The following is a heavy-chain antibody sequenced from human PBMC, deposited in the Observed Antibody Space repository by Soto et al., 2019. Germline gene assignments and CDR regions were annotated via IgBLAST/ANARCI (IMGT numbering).Heavy chain of an antibody. V-gene: IGHV2-5*02. D-gene: IGHD2-2*01. CDR3: ALAFYCSSTSCAFDY. J-gene: IGHJ4*02. Sequence: SGPTLVKPTQTLTLTCTFSGFSLSPSGVGVGWIRQPPGKALEWLALIYWGDDKRYSPSLKSRLTITKDTSKNQVVLTMTNMDPVDTATYYCALAFYCSSTSCAFDYWGQGTLVTVSS. CDR2: IYWGDDK. CDR1: GFSLSPSGVG.